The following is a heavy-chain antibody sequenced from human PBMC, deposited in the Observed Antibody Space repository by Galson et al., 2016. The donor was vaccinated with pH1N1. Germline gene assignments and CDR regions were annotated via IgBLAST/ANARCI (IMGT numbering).Heavy chain of an antibody. CDR1: GFSLCTSGMC. V-gene: IGHV2-70*01. CDR3: ARIFYGDYTNYFDY. Sequence: PALVKPTQTLTLTCTFSGFSLCTSGMCVSWIRQPPGKALEWLALIDWDDDKYYSTSLKTRLTISKDTSKNQVVLTMTNMDPVDTATYYCARIFYGDYTNYFDYWGQGTLVTVSS. J-gene: IGHJ4*02. D-gene: IGHD4-17*01. CDR2: IDWDDDK.